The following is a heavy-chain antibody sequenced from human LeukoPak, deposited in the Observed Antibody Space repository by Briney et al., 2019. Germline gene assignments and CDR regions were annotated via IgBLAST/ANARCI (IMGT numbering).Heavy chain of an antibody. CDR3: TTDGGRTVRPLFDY. Sequence: AESLRLSCGASGFTFTNAWMSWVRQAPGKGLEWVGRIKSKSESANTNYAAQVRGRFTISRDNSKFMLYLQMNSLKSEDTAVYYCTTDGGRTVRPLFDYWGQGMLATVAS. V-gene: IGHV3-15*01. D-gene: IGHD1/OR15-1a*01. J-gene: IGHJ4*02. CDR2: IKSKSESANT. CDR1: GFTFTNAW.